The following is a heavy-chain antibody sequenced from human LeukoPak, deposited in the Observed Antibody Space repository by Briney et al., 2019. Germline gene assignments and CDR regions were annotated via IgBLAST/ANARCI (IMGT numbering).Heavy chain of an antibody. CDR1: GFTFRSFA. CDR2: ASYYVGKQ. V-gene: IGHV3-23*01. J-gene: IGHJ4*02. Sequence: GGSLRLSCEASGFTFRSFAMSWVRQAPGKGLEWVSTASYYVGKQYHADSVRGRFTVSRDNSRNTVSLQMSSLRVEDTGIYYCAKAGIGADGAGFLCEYWGQGTLVTVSS. CDR3: AKAGIGADGAGFLCEY. D-gene: IGHD1-1*01.